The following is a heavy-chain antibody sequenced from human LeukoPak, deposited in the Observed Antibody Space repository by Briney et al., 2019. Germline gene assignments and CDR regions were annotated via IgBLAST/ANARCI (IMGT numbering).Heavy chain of an antibody. D-gene: IGHD3-10*01. CDR1: GGSISSGDYY. V-gene: IGHV4-30-4*01. J-gene: IGHJ4*02. CDR3: ARVNPHYYGSGSLDFDY. Sequence: SETLSLTCTVSGGSISSGDYYWSWIRQPPGKGLEWIGYIYYSGSTYYNPSLKSRVTISVDTSKNQFSLKLSSVTAADTAVYYCARVNPHYYGSGSLDFDYWGQGTLVTVSS. CDR2: IYYSGST.